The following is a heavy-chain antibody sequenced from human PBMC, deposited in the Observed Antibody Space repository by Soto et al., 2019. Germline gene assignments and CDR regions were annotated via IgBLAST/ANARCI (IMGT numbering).Heavy chain of an antibody. J-gene: IGHJ6*02. V-gene: IGHV3-23*01. Sequence: PGGSLRLSCAASGFTFSSYAMSWVRQAPGKGLEWVSAISGSGGSTYYADSVKGRFTISRDNSKNTLYLQMNSLRAEDTAVYYCAKSGAFGYYYGMDVWGQGTTVTVSS. D-gene: IGHD3-16*01. CDR3: AKSGAFGYYYGMDV. CDR1: GFTFSSYA. CDR2: ISGSGGST.